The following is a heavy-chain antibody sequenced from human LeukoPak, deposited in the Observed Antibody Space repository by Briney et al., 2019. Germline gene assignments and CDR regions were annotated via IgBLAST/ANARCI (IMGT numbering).Heavy chain of an antibody. Sequence: GGSLRPSCTASGFTFGDYAMSWFRQAPGKGLEWVGFIRSKAYGGTTEYAASVKGRCTISRDDSKSIAYLQMNSLKTEDTAVYYCTRDLPALAYCGGDCYSSDAFDIWGQGTMVTVSS. D-gene: IGHD2-21*02. CDR1: GFTFGDYA. J-gene: IGHJ3*02. CDR2: IRSKAYGGTT. V-gene: IGHV3-49*03. CDR3: TRDLPALAYCGGDCYSSDAFDI.